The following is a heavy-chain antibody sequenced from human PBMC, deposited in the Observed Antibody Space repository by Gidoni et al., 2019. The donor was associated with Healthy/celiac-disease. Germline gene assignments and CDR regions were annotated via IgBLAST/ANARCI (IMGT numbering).Heavy chain of an antibody. J-gene: IGHJ5*02. CDR1: GFSVSSYA. CDR2: ISGSCGST. Sequence: EVQLLESGGGLVQPGGSLRPSCADSGFSVSSYAMSWVRQAPGKGLGWVSAISGSCGSTYYADSVKGRFTISRDNSKNTLYLQMNSLRAEDTAVYYCARAISPRRTPLGHWFDPWGQGTLVTVSS. CDR3: ARAISPRRTPLGHWFDP. V-gene: IGHV3-23*01.